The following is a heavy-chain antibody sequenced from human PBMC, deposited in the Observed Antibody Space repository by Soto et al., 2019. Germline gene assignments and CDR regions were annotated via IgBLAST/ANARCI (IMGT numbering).Heavy chain of an antibody. D-gene: IGHD1-26*01. CDR3: ARQLVGATRYDY. J-gene: IGHJ4*02. CDR2: IYYSGST. CDR1: GGSISSSSYY. Sequence: PSETLSLTCTVSGGSISSSSYYWGWIRQPPGKGLEWIGSIYYSGSTYYNPSLKSRVTISVDTSKNQFSLKLSSVTAADTAVYYCARQLVGATRYDYWGQGTLVTVSS. V-gene: IGHV4-39*01.